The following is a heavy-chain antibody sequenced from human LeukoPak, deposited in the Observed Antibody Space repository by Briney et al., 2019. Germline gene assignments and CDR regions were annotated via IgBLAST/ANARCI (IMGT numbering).Heavy chain of an antibody. Sequence: ASVKVSCKVSGYTLTELSMHWVRQAPGKGLEWMGGFDPEDGETIYAQKFQGRVTMTEDTSTDTAYMELSSLRSEDTAVYYCATDLGYYGSGSYCKASPTHDYWGQGTLVTVSS. CDR2: FDPEDGET. J-gene: IGHJ4*02. V-gene: IGHV1-24*01. CDR3: ATDLGYYGSGSYCKASPTHDY. D-gene: IGHD3-10*01. CDR1: GYTLTELS.